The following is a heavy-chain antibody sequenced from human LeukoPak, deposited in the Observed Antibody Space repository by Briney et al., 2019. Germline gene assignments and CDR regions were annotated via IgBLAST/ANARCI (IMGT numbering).Heavy chain of an antibody. CDR2: MSPNSGNT. D-gene: IGHD3-10*01. V-gene: IGHV1-8*03. CDR3: ARGANHDAFDI. CDR1: GYTFTSYD. Sequence: GASVKVSCKASGYTFTSYDINWVRQATGQGLEWMGWMSPNSGNTGYAQKFQGRVTITRNTSISTAYMELSSLRSEDTAVYYCARGANHDAFDIWGQGTMVTVSS. J-gene: IGHJ3*02.